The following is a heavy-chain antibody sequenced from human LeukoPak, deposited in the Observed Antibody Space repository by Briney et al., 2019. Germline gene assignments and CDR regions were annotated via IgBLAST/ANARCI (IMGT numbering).Heavy chain of an antibody. J-gene: IGHJ4*02. Sequence: QTGGSLRLSCAASGFTLRTYGLHWVRQAPGKGLEWVSFIQNDGTNKYYADSVKGRFTISRDNSKNTLYLQMNSLRAEDTAVYYCARGAHKRDDYGGFFDYWGQGTLVTVSS. CDR3: ARGAHKRDDYGGFFDY. CDR1: GFTLRTYG. CDR2: IQNDGTNK. V-gene: IGHV3-30*02. D-gene: IGHD4-23*01.